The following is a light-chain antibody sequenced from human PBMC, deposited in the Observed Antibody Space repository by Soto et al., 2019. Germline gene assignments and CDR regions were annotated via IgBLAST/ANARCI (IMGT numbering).Light chain of an antibody. Sequence: DVVLTQTPLSLSVTPGQPASISCKSSQSLLHNGGETFLFWYLQKPGQSPPLLIYEVSNRFSGVPDRFSGGGSGTDFTLEISRVEAEDVGIYYCMQSTQLPPTFGQGTRLEIK. V-gene: IGKV2D-29*02. CDR1: QSLLHNGGETF. J-gene: IGKJ5*01. CDR3: MQSTQLPPT. CDR2: EVS.